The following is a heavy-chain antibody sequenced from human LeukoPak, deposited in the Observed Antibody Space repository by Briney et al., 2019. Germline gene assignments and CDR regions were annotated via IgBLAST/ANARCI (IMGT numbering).Heavy chain of an antibody. J-gene: IGHJ4*02. D-gene: IGHD3-22*01. CDR1: GGSINSYY. CDR2: IYSSGST. Sequence: SETLSLTCTVSGGSINSYYWSWIRQPPGKGLEWIGYIYSSGSTSYNPSLKSRVTMLVDTSKDQFSLNLTSVTAADTAVYYCARSSGYLFLDYWGQGTLVTVSS. CDR3: ARSSGYLFLDY. V-gene: IGHV4-4*08.